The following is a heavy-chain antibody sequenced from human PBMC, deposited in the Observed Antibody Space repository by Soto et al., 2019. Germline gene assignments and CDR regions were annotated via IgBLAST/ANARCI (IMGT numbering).Heavy chain of an antibody. D-gene: IGHD3-16*01. V-gene: IGHV1-18*04. CDR2: INPYNANT. Sequence: QVQLVQSGTEVKKPGASVKVSCKTSGYTFTNHGINWVRQAPGQGLEWMGWINPYNANTNYAQKLQGRVTMTTDTSTTTAYKGLRSLTSCHTAVYYCARDRVAGIWGDAFDIWGQGTVVTVSS. CDR1: GYTFTNHG. CDR3: ARDRVAGIWGDAFDI. J-gene: IGHJ3*02.